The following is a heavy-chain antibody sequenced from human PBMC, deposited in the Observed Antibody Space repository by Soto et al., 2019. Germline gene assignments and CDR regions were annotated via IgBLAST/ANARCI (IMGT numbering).Heavy chain of an antibody. Sequence: QVQLQQWGAGLLKPSETLSLTCAVYGGSFSGYYWTWIRQPPGTGLEWIGEINHSGSTNYNPSLNSRVTISVDTSKTQFSLKLTSVTAAHTAVYYCARDKITGLFDYWGQGTLVTISS. CDR3: ARDKITGLFDY. D-gene: IGHD2-8*02. V-gene: IGHV4-34*01. CDR2: INHSGST. J-gene: IGHJ4*02. CDR1: GGSFSGYY.